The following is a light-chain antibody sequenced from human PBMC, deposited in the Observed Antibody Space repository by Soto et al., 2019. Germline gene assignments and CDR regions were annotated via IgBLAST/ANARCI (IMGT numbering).Light chain of an antibody. Sequence: EIVLTQSPGTLSLSPGERATLSCRASQSITSSSLAWYQHKPGRAPSLLIYAASSRATAIPDRFSGSGSGTYFTLTISSLEPEDFAVYYCQQYGTSPQTFGQGTKVEIK. V-gene: IGKV3-20*01. CDR2: AAS. J-gene: IGKJ1*01. CDR3: QQYGTSPQT. CDR1: QSITSSS.